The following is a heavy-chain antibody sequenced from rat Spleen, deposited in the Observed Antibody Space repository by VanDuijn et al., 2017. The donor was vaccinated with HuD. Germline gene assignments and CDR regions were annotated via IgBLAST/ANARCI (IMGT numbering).Heavy chain of an antibody. CDR1: GFTFSNYG. V-gene: IGHV5-29*01. J-gene: IGHJ2*01. CDR3: AKLDY. CDR2: ISYDGSST. Sequence: EVQLVESGGGLVQPGRSLKLSCAASGFTFSNYGMAWVRQAPTKGLEWVATISYDGSSTYYRDSVKGRFTISRDNAENTVYLQMNSLRSEDTATYYCAKLDYWGQGVMVTVSS.